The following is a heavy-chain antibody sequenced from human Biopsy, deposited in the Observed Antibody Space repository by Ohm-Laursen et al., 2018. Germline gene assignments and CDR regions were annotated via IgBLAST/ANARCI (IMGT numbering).Heavy chain of an antibody. Sequence: SVKVSCKGSGYIFTSFGVSWVRQAPGHGLEWMGWVSTYNGNTEYEQKFQGRVTMTTDTSANTAYMELRSLRSDDTAAYYCARGRTLGDCSGSSCYSGDNWGQRTLVTVSS. J-gene: IGHJ4*02. CDR3: ARGRTLGDCSGSSCYSGDN. CDR1: GYIFTSFG. D-gene: IGHD2-15*01. V-gene: IGHV1-18*01. CDR2: VSTYNGNT.